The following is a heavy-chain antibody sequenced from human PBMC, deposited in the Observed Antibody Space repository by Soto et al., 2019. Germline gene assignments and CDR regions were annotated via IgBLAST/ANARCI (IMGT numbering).Heavy chain of an antibody. CDR3: ARALLGFSYGYGSYFDP. J-gene: IGHJ4*02. CDR1: DGNFNGYS. CDR2: ISYRGST. Sequence: TYSVHDGNFNGYSWSWFRQKSGKGLEWIGDISYRGSTSYSPSLKSRLMISLDTSNNQFSLKVASVTAADTAVYYCARALLGFSYGYGSYFDPWGPGTLVTVSS. V-gene: IGHV4-34*01. D-gene: IGHD1-26*01.